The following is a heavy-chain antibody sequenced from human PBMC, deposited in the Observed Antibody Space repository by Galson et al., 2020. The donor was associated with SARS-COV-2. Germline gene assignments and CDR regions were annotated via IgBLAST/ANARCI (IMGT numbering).Heavy chain of an antibody. V-gene: IGHV3-66*01. Sequence: TGGSLRLSCAASGFRVSNSYMSWVRKAPGKGLEWVSIIYSGGSTYYVDSVKGRFSISRDNSKNTLSLQMNSLRGEDTAIYYCTRDGRATFDDWGQGTLVTVSS. CDR3: TRDGRATFDD. CDR2: IYSGGST. CDR1: GFRVSNSY. J-gene: IGHJ4*02. D-gene: IGHD1-26*01.